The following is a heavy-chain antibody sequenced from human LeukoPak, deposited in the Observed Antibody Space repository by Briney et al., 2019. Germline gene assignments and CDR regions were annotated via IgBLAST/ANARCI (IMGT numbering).Heavy chain of an antibody. CDR3: ARDWVGVAAAVMWFDP. J-gene: IGHJ5*02. CDR1: GDSFSSNSAA. CDR2: TYYRSKLYN. Sequence: SQTLSLTCAISGDSFSSNSAAWNWLRQSPSRGLEWLGRTYYRSKLYNDYAVSVKSRITINPDTSKNQFSLQLNSVTPEDTAVYYCARDWVGVAAAVMWFDPWGQGTLVTVSS. V-gene: IGHV6-1*01. D-gene: IGHD6-13*01.